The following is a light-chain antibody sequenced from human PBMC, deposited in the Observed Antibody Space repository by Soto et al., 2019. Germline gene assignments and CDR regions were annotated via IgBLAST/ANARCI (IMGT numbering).Light chain of an antibody. CDR1: QSVAGN. V-gene: IGKV3-15*01. Sequence: EIVMTQSPATLSVSPGERATLSCRTSQSVAGNLAWYQQEPGQAPRLLIYGASTRATGIPARFSGSGSGTEFTLTISSLQSEDFAGYHCQQDSSWPPITFGQGTRLEIK. J-gene: IGKJ5*01. CDR3: QQDSSWPPIT. CDR2: GAS.